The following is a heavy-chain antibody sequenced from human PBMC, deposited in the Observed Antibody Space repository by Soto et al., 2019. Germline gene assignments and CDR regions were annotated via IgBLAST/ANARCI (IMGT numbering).Heavy chain of an antibody. CDR1: GGSISSYY. CDR3: ARGTDYNWFDP. CDR2: IYYSGST. V-gene: IGHV4-59*01. D-gene: IGHD3-16*01. Sequence: QVQLQESGPGLVKPSETLSLTCTVSGGSISSYYWSWIRQPPGKGLEWIWYIYYSGSTNYKPSLKSRVTISVETSNSLSSLKLSSVTAADTAVYYCARGTDYNWFDPWGQGTLVTVSS. J-gene: IGHJ5*02.